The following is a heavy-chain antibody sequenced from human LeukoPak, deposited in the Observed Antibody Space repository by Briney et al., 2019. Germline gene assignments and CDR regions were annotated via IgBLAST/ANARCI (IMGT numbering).Heavy chain of an antibody. CDR3: AGSTVTYYFGMDV. D-gene: IGHD4-17*01. CDR2: IYYSGST. Sequence: PSETLSLTCTVSGGSISSGDYCWRWIRQPPGKGLEWIGYIYYSGSTYYNPSLKSRVTISVDTSKNQFSLKLSSVIAADTAVYYCAGSTVTYYFGMDVWGQGTTVTVSS. V-gene: IGHV4-30-4*01. CDR1: GGSISSGDYC. J-gene: IGHJ6*02.